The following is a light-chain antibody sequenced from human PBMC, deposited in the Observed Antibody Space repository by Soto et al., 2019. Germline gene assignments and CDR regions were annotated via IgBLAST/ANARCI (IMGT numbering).Light chain of an antibody. CDR2: QDS. Sequence: SYELTQPPSVSVSPGQTASITCSGDKLGDKYACWYQQKPGQSPVLVIYQDSKRPSGIPERFSGSNSGNTATLTISGTQAMDEADYYCQACDRSTYVFGTGTKLTVL. V-gene: IGLV3-1*01. J-gene: IGLJ1*01. CDR3: QACDRSTYV. CDR1: KLGDKY.